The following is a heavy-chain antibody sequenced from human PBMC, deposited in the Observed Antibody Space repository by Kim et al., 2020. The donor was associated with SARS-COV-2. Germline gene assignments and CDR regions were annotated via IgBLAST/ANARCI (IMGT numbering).Heavy chain of an antibody. D-gene: IGHD6-19*01. J-gene: IGHJ4*02. CDR3: ARGRAVAGTLDFDY. Sequence: SETLSLTCTVSGGSISSYYWSWIRQPPGKGLEWIGYIYYSGSTNYNPSLKSRVTISVDTSKNQFSLKLSSVTAADTAVYYCARGRAVAGTLDFDYWGQGTLVTVSS. CDR1: GGSISSYY. CDR2: IYYSGST. V-gene: IGHV4-59*13.